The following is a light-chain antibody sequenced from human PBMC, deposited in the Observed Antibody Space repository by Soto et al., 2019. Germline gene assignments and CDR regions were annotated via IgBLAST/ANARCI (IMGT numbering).Light chain of an antibody. CDR1: QSVSSY. CDR3: QQRSSGVT. CDR2: DSS. Sequence: EMVLSQSPATLYLSTGERATLSCRASQSVSSYLAWYQQKPGQAPRLLIYDSSNRATGIPGRFSGSGSGTDFTLTISILEAEDFAVYYCQQRSSGVTFGGGTKVDIK. V-gene: IGKV3-11*01. J-gene: IGKJ4*01.